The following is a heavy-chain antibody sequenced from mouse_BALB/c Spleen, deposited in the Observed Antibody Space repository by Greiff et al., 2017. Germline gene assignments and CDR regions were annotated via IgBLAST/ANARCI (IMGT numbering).Heavy chain of an antibody. V-gene: IGHV1-4*01. D-gene: IGHD4-1*01. CDR2: INPSSGYT. CDR3: AITGSRYFDY. J-gene: IGHJ2*01. CDR1: GYTFTSYT. Sequence: QVQLQQSGAELARPGASVKMSCKASGYTFTSYTMHWVKQRPGQGLEWIGYINPSSGYTNYNQKFKDKATLTADKSSNTAYMQLSSLTSEDSAVYYCAITGSRYFDYWGQGTTLTVSS.